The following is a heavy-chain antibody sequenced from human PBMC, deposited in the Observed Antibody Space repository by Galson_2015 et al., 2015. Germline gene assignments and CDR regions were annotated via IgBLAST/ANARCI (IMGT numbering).Heavy chain of an antibody. CDR2: IGWDDDK. CDR3: ARANPGPGDFDY. D-gene: IGHD3-10*01. CDR1: GFSLSTSGMR. V-gene: IGHV2-70*04. J-gene: IGHJ4*02. Sequence: HALVKPTQTLTLPCTFSGFSLSTSGMRVSWIRQPPGKALEWLARIGWDDDKFYSTSLKTRLTISKDTSKNQVVLTMTNMDPVDTATYYCARANPGPGDFDYWGQGTLVTVSS.